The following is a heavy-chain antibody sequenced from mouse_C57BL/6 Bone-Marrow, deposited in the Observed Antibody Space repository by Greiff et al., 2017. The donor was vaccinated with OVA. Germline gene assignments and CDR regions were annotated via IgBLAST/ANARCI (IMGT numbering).Heavy chain of an antibody. CDR3: ARSRRDFDY. V-gene: IGHV1-4*01. CDR1: GYTFTSYT. Sequence: QVQLQQSGAELARPGASVKMSCKASGYTFTSYTMHWVKQRPGQGLEWIGYINTSSGDTKYNKKFKDKATLTADKTSRKAYMQLSSLTSEDSAVYCGARSRRDFDYWGQGTTLTVSS. J-gene: IGHJ2*01. CDR2: INTSSGDT. D-gene: IGHD3-1*01.